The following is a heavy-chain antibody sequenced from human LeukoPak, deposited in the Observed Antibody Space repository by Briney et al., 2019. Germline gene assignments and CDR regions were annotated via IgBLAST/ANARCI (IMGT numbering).Heavy chain of an antibody. Sequence: GGSLRLSCAASGFTFNIHSMNWVRQAPGKGLEWVSYISSSSDTIYYADSVKGRFTISRDNAKNSLYLEMNSLRVEDTAVYYCARDYDYGDPPFDYWGQGTLVTVSS. V-gene: IGHV3-48*04. CDR3: ARDYDYGDPPFDY. D-gene: IGHD4-17*01. CDR1: GFTFNIHS. CDR2: ISSSSDTI. J-gene: IGHJ4*02.